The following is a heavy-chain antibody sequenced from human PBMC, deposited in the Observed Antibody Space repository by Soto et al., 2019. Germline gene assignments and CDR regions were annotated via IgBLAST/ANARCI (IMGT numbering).Heavy chain of an antibody. V-gene: IGHV3-21*01. CDR1: GFTFSSYS. D-gene: IGHD3-10*01. J-gene: IGHJ6*02. CDR3: ARDGPIGSGSSYYYYYGMDV. Sequence: PGGSLRLSCAASGFTFSSYSMNWVRQAPGKGLEWVSSISSSSSYIYYADSVKGRFTISRDNAKYSLYLQMNSLRAEDTAVYYCARDGPIGSGSSYYYYYGMDVWGQGTTVTVSS. CDR2: ISSSSSYI.